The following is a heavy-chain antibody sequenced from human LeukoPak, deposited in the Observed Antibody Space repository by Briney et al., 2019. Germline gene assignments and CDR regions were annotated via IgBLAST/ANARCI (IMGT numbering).Heavy chain of an antibody. D-gene: IGHD6-13*01. CDR3: TIGGASGSLAH. V-gene: IGHV4-4*07. CDR2: TYTSGDT. J-gene: IGHJ4*02. Sequence: SETLSLTCTVSRASISDNYWSWSRQPAGKALEWIGRTYTSGDTNYNPSLKSRASVSVDTSKNQFYLSLRYVTAADTAVYYCTIGGASGSLAHWGPGTLVTVSS. CDR1: RASISDNY.